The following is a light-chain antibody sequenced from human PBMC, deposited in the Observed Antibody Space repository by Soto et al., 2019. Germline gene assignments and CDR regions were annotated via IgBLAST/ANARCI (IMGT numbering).Light chain of an antibody. Sequence: EIVLPPSPATLSVSPGERATLFFSASQSVSSYLAWSQQKPGQAPRLLIYDASYRATGIPARFSGSGSGTDFTLTISSLEPEDFAVYFCHQRRNWPITLGQGTRLEIK. J-gene: IGKJ5*01. V-gene: IGKV3-11*01. CDR2: DAS. CDR3: HQRRNWPIT. CDR1: QSVSSY.